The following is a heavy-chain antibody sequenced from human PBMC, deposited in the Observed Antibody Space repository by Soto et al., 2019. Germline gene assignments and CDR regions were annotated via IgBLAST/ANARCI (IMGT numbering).Heavy chain of an antibody. J-gene: IGHJ4*02. D-gene: IGHD3-16*01. CDR3: ARDAGLVLGEFDY. CDR1: GGTFSSYA. V-gene: IGHV1-69*13. CDR2: IIPIFGTA. Sequence: SVKVSCKASGGTFSSYAISWVRQAPGQGLEWMGGIIPIFGTANYAQKFQGRVTITADESTSTAYMELSSLRSEDTAVYYCARDAGLVLGEFDYWGQGTLVTVSS.